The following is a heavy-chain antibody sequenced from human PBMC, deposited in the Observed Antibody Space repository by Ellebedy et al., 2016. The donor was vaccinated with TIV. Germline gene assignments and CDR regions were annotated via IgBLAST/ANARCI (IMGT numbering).Heavy chain of an antibody. CDR1: GGTFSGYA. Sequence: SVKVSCXSSGGTFSGYAIHWMRQAPGQGFEWMGGIIPISGPANYAQKFQGRVTIAADGSTTTAYMEMRGLRSEDTAVYYCARGWLLDTYQDPLDIWGQGTIVTVSS. CDR2: IIPISGPA. CDR3: ARGWLLDTYQDPLDI. V-gene: IGHV1-69*13. J-gene: IGHJ3*02. D-gene: IGHD3-22*01.